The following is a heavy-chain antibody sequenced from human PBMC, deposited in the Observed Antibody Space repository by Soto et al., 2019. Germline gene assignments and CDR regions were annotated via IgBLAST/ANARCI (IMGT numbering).Heavy chain of an antibody. J-gene: IGHJ4*02. Sequence: QVQLVESGGGVVQPGRSLRLSCAASGFTFSSYGMHWVRQAPGKGLEWVAVIWYDGSNKYYADSVKGRFTISRDNSKNTRYLQMNRLRAEDTAVYYCARDMGVDTIRGTIDYWGQGTLVTVSS. CDR3: ARDMGVDTIRGTIDY. D-gene: IGHD5-12*01. CDR2: IWYDGSNK. V-gene: IGHV3-33*01. CDR1: GFTFSSYG.